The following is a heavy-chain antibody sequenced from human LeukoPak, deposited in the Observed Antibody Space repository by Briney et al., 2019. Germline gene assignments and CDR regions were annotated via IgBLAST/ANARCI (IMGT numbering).Heavy chain of an antibody. CDR3: AKQLGYCSDGSCYFPY. V-gene: IGHV3-23*01. CDR1: GFTFSSYW. J-gene: IGHJ4*02. D-gene: IGHD2-15*01. CDR2: ISNNGGYT. Sequence: GGSLRLSCAASGFTFSSYWMNWARQAPGKGLEWVSAISNNGGYTYYADSVQGRFTISRDNSKSTLCLQMNSLRAEDTAVYYCAKQLGYCSDGSCYFPYWGQGTLVTASS.